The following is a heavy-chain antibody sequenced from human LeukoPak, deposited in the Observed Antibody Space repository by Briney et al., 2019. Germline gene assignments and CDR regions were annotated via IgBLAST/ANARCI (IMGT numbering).Heavy chain of an antibody. Sequence: GGSLRLSCAASGFTFSSYEMNWVRQAPGKGLEWVSYISSSGSTIYYADSVKGRFTISRDNAKNSLYLQMNSLRAEDTAVYYCARDNYDSSGYYFDGGQGTLVTVSS. D-gene: IGHD3-22*01. V-gene: IGHV3-48*03. J-gene: IGHJ4*02. CDR2: ISSSGSTI. CDR3: ARDNYDSSGYYFD. CDR1: GFTFSSYE.